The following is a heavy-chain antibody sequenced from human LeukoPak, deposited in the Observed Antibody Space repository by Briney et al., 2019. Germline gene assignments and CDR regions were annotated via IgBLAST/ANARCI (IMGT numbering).Heavy chain of an antibody. CDR1: VDSISIYY. V-gene: IGHV4-59*01. D-gene: IGHD3-16*01. CDR3: AKLKSVPVWYFDY. Sequence: SETLSLTCTVSVDSISIYYWCWIRQPPGKGLECIGYIYYSGSTTYNPSLKSRLTISVDTSKSQFSLKLSSVTAADTAVYYCAKLKSVPVWYFDYWGQGTLVTVSS. CDR2: IYYSGST. J-gene: IGHJ4*02.